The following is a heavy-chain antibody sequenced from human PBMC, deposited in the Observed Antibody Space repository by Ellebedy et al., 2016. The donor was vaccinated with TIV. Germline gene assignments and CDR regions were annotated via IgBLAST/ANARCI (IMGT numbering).Heavy chain of an antibody. Sequence: ASVKVSCXASGYTFTSYYMHWVRQAPGQGLEWMGIINPSGGSTSYAQKFQGRVTMTRDTSTSTVYMELSSLRSEDTAVYYCARRGYSGQEDYYYGMDVWGQGTTVTVSS. CDR2: INPSGGST. J-gene: IGHJ6*02. CDR3: ARRGYSGQEDYYYGMDV. CDR1: GYTFTSYY. V-gene: IGHV1-46*01. D-gene: IGHD5-12*01.